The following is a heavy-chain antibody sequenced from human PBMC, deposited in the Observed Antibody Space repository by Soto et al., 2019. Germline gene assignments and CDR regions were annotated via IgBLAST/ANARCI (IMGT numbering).Heavy chain of an antibody. CDR1: GGSISSYY. CDR2: IYYSGST. J-gene: IGHJ4*02. V-gene: IGHV4-59*01. CDR3: ARVREYSSGWYLGYDY. D-gene: IGHD6-19*01. Sequence: SETLSLTCTVSGGSISSYYWSWIRQPPGKGLEWIGYIYYSGSTNYNPSLKSRVTISVDTSKSQFSLKLSSVTAADTAVYYCARVREYSSGWYLGYDYWGQGTLVTVSS.